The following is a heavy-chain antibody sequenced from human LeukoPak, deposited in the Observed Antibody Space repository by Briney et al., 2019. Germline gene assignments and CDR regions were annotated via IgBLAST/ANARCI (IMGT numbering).Heavy chain of an antibody. Sequence: ASVKLSCKASGGTFSNYASSWVRQAPGQGLEWMGRIIPIFGTESYAQKFQGKVTIPADESTSTAYMELSSLRSEDTAVYYCARDLGDSFDYWGQGTLVSVSS. CDR2: IIPIFGTE. CDR1: GGTFSNYA. CDR3: ARDLGDSFDY. J-gene: IGHJ4*02. V-gene: IGHV1-69*13. D-gene: IGHD3-10*01.